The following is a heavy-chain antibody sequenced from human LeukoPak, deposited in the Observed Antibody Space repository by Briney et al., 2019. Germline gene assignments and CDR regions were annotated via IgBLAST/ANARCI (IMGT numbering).Heavy chain of an antibody. D-gene: IGHD3-10*01. J-gene: IGHJ4*02. CDR3: AIPGRGLVIDY. V-gene: IGHV1-2*06. Sequence: ASVKVSCKASGYTFTGYYMHWVRQAPGQGLEWMGRINPKSGGTNYAQKFQGRVTMTRDTSISTAYMELSRLRSDGTAVYYCAIPGRGLVIDYWGQGTLVTVSS. CDR1: GYTFTGYY. CDR2: INPKSGGT.